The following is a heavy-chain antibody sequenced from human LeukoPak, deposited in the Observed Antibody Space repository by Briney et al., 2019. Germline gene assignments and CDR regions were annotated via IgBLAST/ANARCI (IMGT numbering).Heavy chain of an antibody. CDR2: INPNSGGT. CDR1: GGTFSSYA. CDR3: ARAVAGFNFDY. J-gene: IGHJ4*02. Sequence: ASVKVSCKASGGTFSSYAISWVRQAPGQGLEWMGWINPNSGGTNYAQKFQGWVTMTRDTSISTAYMELSRLRSDDTAVYYCARAVAGFNFDYWGQGTLVTVSS. D-gene: IGHD6-19*01. V-gene: IGHV1-2*04.